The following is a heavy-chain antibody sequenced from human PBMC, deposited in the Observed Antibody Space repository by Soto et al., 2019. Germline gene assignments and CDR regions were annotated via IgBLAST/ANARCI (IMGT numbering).Heavy chain of an antibody. CDR1: GFTFSTNA. D-gene: IGHD3-3*01. V-gene: IGHV3-23*01. CDR3: AKVGYDTFGYYLRSFDC. CDR2: ISGSGNTI. J-gene: IGHJ4*02. Sequence: PXGSLVLACTASGFTFSTNAMSWVRQAPGMGLEFVSLISGSGNTIYYADSVKGRFTISRDNSKNTLSLQMKSLRAEDTAVYYCAKVGYDTFGYYLRSFDCWGQGTLVTVYS.